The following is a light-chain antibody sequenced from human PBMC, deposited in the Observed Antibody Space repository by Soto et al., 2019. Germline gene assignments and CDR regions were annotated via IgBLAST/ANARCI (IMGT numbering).Light chain of an antibody. Sequence: DIQMTQSPSSLSASVGDRVTITCRASQSISTYLNWYQQKPGKAPKLLIHKASSLQSGVPSRFSGSGSGTEFTLTISSLQPDDFATYYCQQYNTYWTFGQGTKVDIK. CDR1: QSISTY. J-gene: IGKJ1*01. CDR3: QQYNTYWT. CDR2: KAS. V-gene: IGKV1-5*03.